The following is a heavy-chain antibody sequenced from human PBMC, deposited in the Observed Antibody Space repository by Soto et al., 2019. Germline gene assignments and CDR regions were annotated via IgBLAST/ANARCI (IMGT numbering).Heavy chain of an antibody. D-gene: IGHD6-19*01. Sequence: GGSLRLSCSASGFTFSSYAMHWVRQAPGKGLEYVSAISSNGGSTYYADSVKGRFTISRDNSKNTLYLQMSSLRAEDTAVYYCVKAPGSHIEVAGPLDYWGQGTLVTVSS. V-gene: IGHV3-64D*06. CDR3: VKAPGSHIEVAGPLDY. CDR2: ISSNGGST. CDR1: GFTFSSYA. J-gene: IGHJ4*02.